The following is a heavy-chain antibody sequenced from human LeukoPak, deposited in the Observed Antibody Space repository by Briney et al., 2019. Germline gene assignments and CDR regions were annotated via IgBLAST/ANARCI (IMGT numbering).Heavy chain of an antibody. CDR3: ARQITVTREYYFDY. J-gene: IGHJ4*02. Sequence: KTSETLSLTCTVSGDSISTSNSYWSWIRQPPGKGLEWIGEINHSGSTNYNPSLKSRVTISVDTSKNQFSLKLSSVTAADTAVYYCARQITVTREYYFDYWGQGTLVTVSS. CDR2: INHSGST. V-gene: IGHV4-39*01. D-gene: IGHD4-17*01. CDR1: GDSISTSNSY.